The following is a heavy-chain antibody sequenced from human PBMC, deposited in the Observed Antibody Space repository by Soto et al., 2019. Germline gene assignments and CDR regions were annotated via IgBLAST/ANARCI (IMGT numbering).Heavy chain of an antibody. V-gene: IGHV4-39*01. Sequence: SETLSLTCTVSGDSISSPDYYWVWIRQPPGKGLEWIGSIFYSGNTYYSPSLKSRVTISVDTSKNQFSLKLSSLTAADTAVYYCARREGYCSSTNGYANWFDPWGQGTLVTVSS. J-gene: IGHJ5*02. CDR2: IFYSGNT. CDR1: GDSISSPDYY. D-gene: IGHD2-2*01. CDR3: ARREGYCSSTNGYANWFDP.